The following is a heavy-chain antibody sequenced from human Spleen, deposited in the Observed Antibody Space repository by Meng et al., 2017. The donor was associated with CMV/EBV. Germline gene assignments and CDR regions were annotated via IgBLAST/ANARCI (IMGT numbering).Heavy chain of an antibody. CDR1: GGSFSGYY. CDR2: INHSGST. J-gene: IGHJ4*02. Sequence: TCAVYGGSFSGYYWSWIRQPPGKGLEWIGEINHSGSTNYNPSLKSRVTISVDTSKNQFSLKLSSVTAADTALYYCARGGLGVVILADYWGQGTLVTVSS. D-gene: IGHD3-3*01. V-gene: IGHV4-34*01. CDR3: ARGGLGVVILADY.